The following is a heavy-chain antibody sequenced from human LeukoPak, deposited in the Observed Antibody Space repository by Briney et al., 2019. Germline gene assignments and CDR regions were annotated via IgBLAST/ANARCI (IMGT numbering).Heavy chain of an antibody. D-gene: IGHD2-8*01. CDR1: GFTFTSYG. Sequence: GRSLRLSCAASGFTFTSYGMHWVRQAAGKGLDWVALIWDDGNNKYYADSVKGRFTISRDNSKNTLYLQMNSLRAEDTAVYYCARDNGEWRLNWFDHWGQGTLVTVSS. V-gene: IGHV3-33*01. J-gene: IGHJ5*02. CDR2: IWDDGNNK. CDR3: ARDNGEWRLNWFDH.